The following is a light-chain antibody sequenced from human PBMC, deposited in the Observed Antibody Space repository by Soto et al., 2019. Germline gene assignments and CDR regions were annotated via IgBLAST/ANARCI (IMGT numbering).Light chain of an antibody. CDR1: SRDIGTYNF. V-gene: IGLV2-11*01. J-gene: IGLJ1*01. Sequence: QSVLTQPASVSGSPGQSITISCTGSSRDIGTYNFVSWYQQYPGKAPKLVVYEVFHRPSGVPDRFSGSKSGNTASLTISGLQAEDEADYYCCSYAGSYTFVFGIGTKVTVL. CDR3: CSYAGSYTFV. CDR2: EVF.